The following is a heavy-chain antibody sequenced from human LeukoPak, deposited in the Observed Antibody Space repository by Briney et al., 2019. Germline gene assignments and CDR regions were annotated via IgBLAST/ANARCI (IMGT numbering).Heavy chain of an antibody. CDR1: GGSISPYY. CDR3: ARMGGYSGYATH. CDR2: IYSSGSA. Sequence: SETLSLTCSVCGGSISPYYWSWIRQPPGKGLEWIGYIYSSGSANYNPSLKSRVTISVDTSKNHFSLKLSSVTAADTAVYYCARMGGYSGYATHWGQGTLVTVSS. V-gene: IGHV4-59*08. D-gene: IGHD5-12*01. J-gene: IGHJ4*02.